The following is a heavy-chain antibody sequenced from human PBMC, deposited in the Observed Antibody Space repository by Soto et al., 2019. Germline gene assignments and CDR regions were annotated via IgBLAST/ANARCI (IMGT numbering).Heavy chain of an antibody. CDR3: ARDREYYYDSSATHLDY. J-gene: IGHJ4*02. CDR2: ISFDGKKE. V-gene: IGHV3-33*01. CDR1: GFTFSRYG. Sequence: PGGSLRLSCAASGFTFSRYGMYWVRQAPGKGLEWVAVISFDGKKEYYADSVKGRFTISRDNSKNTVYLQMNSLRAEDTAVYYCARDREYYYDSSATHLDYWGLRTLFPVSS. D-gene: IGHD3-22*01.